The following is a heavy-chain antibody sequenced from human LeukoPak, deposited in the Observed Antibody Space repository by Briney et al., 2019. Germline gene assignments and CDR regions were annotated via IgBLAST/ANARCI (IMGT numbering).Heavy chain of an antibody. CDR2: IFQGGGEI. D-gene: IGHD3-10*01. J-gene: IGHJ4*02. CDR1: GFTFSDFA. V-gene: IGHV3-23*01. Sequence: PGGSLRLSCAASGFTFSDFAMIWVRQSPGKKGLEWVSSIFQGGGEIHYADSVRGRFTISRDNSKSTLFLQMNSLRAEDTAVYYCARDHYGSGKIHWGQGTLVTVSS. CDR3: ARDHYGSGKIH.